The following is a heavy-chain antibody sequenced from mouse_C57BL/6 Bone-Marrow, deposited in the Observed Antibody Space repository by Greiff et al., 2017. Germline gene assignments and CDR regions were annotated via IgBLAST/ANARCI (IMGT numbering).Heavy chain of an antibody. V-gene: IGHV1-64*01. CDR3: ARDDGYYLPWFAY. CDR1: GYTFTSYW. CDR2: IHPNSGST. Sequence: QVQLQQPGAELVKPGASVKLSCKASGYTFTSYWMHWVKQRPGQGLEWIGMIHPNSGSTNYNEKFKSKATLTVDKSSSTAYMQLSSLTSEDSAVYYCARDDGYYLPWFAYWGQGTLVTVSA. D-gene: IGHD2-3*01. J-gene: IGHJ3*01.